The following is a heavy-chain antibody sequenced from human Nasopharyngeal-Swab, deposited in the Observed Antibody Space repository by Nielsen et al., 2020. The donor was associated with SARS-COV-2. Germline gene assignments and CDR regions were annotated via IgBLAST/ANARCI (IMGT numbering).Heavy chain of an antibody. J-gene: IGHJ4*02. V-gene: IGHV3-74*01. CDR2: IKSDGSST. CDR1: GFTFSSYW. CDR3: ARAYYFDS. Sequence: GESLKISCAASGFTFSSYWMHWVRQVPGKGLVWVARIKSDGSSTSYADSVKGRFTISRDNAKNTLYLQMKSLRAEDTAVYYCARAYYFDSWGQGTLVTVSS.